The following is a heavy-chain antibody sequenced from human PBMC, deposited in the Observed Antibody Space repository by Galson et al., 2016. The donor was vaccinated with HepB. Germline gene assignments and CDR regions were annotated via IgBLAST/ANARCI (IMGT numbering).Heavy chain of an antibody. CDR1: GFTFSNYA. D-gene: IGHD3-3*01. V-gene: IGHV3-23*01. CDR3: AKDTRGGFYSRWFDP. CDR2: ISGSGGSP. Sequence: SLRLSCAASGFTFSNYAMSWVRQAPGKGLEWVSAISGSGGSPYYADSVKGRFTISRDNSKNTLYLQMNSLRVEDTALFYCAKDTRGGFYSRWFDPWGQGTLVTVS. J-gene: IGHJ5*02.